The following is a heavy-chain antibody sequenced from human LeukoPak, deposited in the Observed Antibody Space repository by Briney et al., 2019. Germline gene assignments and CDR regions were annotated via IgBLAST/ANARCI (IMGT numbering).Heavy chain of an antibody. J-gene: IGHJ2*01. CDR2: IKQDGSEK. V-gene: IGHV3-7*03. D-gene: IGHD3/OR15-3a*01. CDR1: GFSFSDYE. CDR3: AKDWTGTKPFDL. Sequence: PGGSLRLSCAASGFSFSDYEMNWVRQAPGKGLEWLASIKQDGSEKYYVDSVKGRFTISRDNSKNTLYLQMNSLRAEDTAVYYCAKDWTGTKPFDLWGRGTLVTVSS.